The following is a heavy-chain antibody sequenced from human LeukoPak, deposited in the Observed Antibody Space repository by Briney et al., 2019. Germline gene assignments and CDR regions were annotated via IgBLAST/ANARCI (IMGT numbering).Heavy chain of an antibody. D-gene: IGHD3-3*01. CDR1: GFSFSRYW. V-gene: IGHV3-7*01. Sequence: GGSLRLSCAASGFSFSRYWMTWVRQAPGKGLEWAANIKGDESDDHYVASVRGRFTISRDNAKRSLYLQMNNLRAEDTGVYYCARVADYDFLSGYYSPFDHWGQGVLVIVSS. CDR2: IKGDESDD. J-gene: IGHJ4*02. CDR3: ARVADYDFLSGYYSPFDH.